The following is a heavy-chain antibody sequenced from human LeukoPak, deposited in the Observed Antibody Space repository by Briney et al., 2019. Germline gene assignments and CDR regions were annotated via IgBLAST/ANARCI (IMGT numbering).Heavy chain of an antibody. V-gene: IGHV4-39*01. J-gene: IGHJ4*02. CDR3: ARQGPVVATIAYYFDY. CDR1: GGSISSSSYY. D-gene: IGHD5-12*01. Sequence: SETLSLTCTVSGGSISSSSYYWGWIRQTPGKGLEWIGSIYYSGSTYYNPSLKSRVTISVDTSKNQFSLKLSSVTAADTAVYYCARQGPVVATIAYYFDYWGQGTLVTVSS. CDR2: IYYSGST.